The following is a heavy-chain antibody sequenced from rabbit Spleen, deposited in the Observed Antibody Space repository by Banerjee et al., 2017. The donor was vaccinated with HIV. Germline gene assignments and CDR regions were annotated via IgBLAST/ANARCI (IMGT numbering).Heavy chain of an antibody. CDR2: INAVTGKA. D-gene: IGHD4-1*01. CDR1: GFSFSNKAV. CDR3: ARDLDDVIGWNFSL. Sequence: QEQLEESGGGLVKPEGSLKLSCTASGFSFSNKAVMCWVRQAPGKGLEWIACINAVTGKAVYASWAKGRFTFSKTSSTTVTLQMTSLTAADTATYFCARDLDDVIGWNFSLWGQGTLVTVS. J-gene: IGHJ4*01. V-gene: IGHV1S45*01.